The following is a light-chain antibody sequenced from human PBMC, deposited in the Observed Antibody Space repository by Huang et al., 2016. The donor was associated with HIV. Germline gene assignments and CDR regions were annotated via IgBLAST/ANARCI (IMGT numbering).Light chain of an antibody. CDR1: RGISNS. CDR2: AAS. J-gene: IGKJ4*01. V-gene: IGKV1-NL1*01. CDR3: QQYYNTTLS. Sequence: DIQMTQSPSSLSASVGDRVTITCRASRGISNSLAWYQQQPGKAPKLLLYAASRLQGGGPSRFSGIGSRTDYTLTISSLQPEDSATYYCQQYYNTTLSFGGGTKVEIK.